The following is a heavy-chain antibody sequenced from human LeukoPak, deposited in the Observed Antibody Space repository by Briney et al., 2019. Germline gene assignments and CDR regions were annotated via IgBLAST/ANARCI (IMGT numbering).Heavy chain of an antibody. Sequence: DPGGSLRLSCAASGFTFSSYAMSWVRQAPGKGLEWVSSISSTSSYIYYADSMKGRFTISRDNAKNSLYLQMNSLRAEDTAVYYCARALWSGPVYYGMDVWGQGTTVTVSS. CDR1: GFTFSSYA. CDR2: ISSTSSYI. D-gene: IGHD3-10*01. CDR3: ARALWSGPVYYGMDV. J-gene: IGHJ6*02. V-gene: IGHV3-21*01.